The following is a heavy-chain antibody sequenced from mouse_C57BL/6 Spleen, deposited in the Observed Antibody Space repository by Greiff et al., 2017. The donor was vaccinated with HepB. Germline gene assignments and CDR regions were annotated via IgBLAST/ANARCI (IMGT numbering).Heavy chain of an antibody. D-gene: IGHD2-4*01. J-gene: IGHJ1*03. CDR1: GYTFTDYY. CDR2: INPNNGGT. Sequence: VQLQQSGPELVKPGASVKISCKASGYTFTDYYMNWVKQSHGKSLEWIGDINPNNGGTSYNQKFKGKATLTVDKSSSTAYMELRSLTSEDSAVYYCARGGYDYDWYFDVWGTGTTVTVSS. V-gene: IGHV1-26*01. CDR3: ARGGYDYDWYFDV.